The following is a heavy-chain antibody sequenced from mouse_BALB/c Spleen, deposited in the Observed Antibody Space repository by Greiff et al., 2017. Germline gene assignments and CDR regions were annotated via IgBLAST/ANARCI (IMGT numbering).Heavy chain of an antibody. D-gene: IGHD3-3*01. J-gene: IGHJ3*01. CDR1: GYSITSDYA. CDR3: ALLTRGFAY. CDR2: ISYSGST. V-gene: IGHV3-2*02. Sequence: EGKLMESGPGLVKPSQSLSLTCTVTGYSITSDYAWNWIRQFPGNKLEWMGYISYSGSTSYNPSLKSRISITRDTSKNQFFLQLNSVTTEDTATYYCALLTRGFAYWGQGTLVTVSA.